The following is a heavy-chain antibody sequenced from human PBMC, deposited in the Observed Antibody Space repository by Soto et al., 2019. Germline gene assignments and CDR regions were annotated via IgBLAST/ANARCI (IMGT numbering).Heavy chain of an antibody. J-gene: IGHJ4*02. D-gene: IGHD3-16*01. Sequence: SETLSLTCTVSGGSISSGGYYWSWIRQHPGKGLEWIGYIYYSGSTYYNPSLKSRVTISVDTSKNQFSLKLSSVAAADTAVYYCARWVKIALLYYFDYWGQGTLVTSPQ. V-gene: IGHV4-31*03. CDR3: ARWVKIALLYYFDY. CDR1: GGSISSGGYY. CDR2: IYYSGST.